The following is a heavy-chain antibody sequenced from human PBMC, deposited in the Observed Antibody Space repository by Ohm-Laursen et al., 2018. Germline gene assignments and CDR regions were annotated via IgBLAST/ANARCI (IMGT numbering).Heavy chain of an antibody. CDR2: IGTAGDT. CDR3: ARVRITMITMDWYFDL. CDR1: GFTFSSYD. D-gene: IGHD3-22*01. V-gene: IGHV3-13*01. Sequence: SLRLSCAASGFTFSSYDMDWVRQATGKGLEWVSAIGTAGDTYYPGSVKGRFTISRENAKNSLYLQMNSLRAGDTAVYYCARVRITMITMDWYFDLWGRGTLVTVSS. J-gene: IGHJ2*01.